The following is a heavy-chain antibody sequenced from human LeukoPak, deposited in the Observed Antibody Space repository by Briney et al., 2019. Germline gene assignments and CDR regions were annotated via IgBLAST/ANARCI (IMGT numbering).Heavy chain of an antibody. J-gene: IGHJ4*02. CDR1: GFTFSSYG. Sequence: GGSLRLSCAASGFTFSSYGMHWVRQAPGKGLEWVAFIRYEGSNKYYADSVKGRFTISRHNSKNTLYLQMNSLRAEDTAVYYCAVGDYYGSGSYKPPPFDYWGQGTLVTVSS. V-gene: IGHV3-30*02. D-gene: IGHD3-10*01. CDR3: AVGDYYGSGSYKPPPFDY. CDR2: IRYEGSNK.